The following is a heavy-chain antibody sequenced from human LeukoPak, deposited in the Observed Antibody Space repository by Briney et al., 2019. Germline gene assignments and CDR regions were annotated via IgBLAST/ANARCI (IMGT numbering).Heavy chain of an antibody. D-gene: IGHD6-19*01. CDR1: GYTFTGHY. V-gene: IGHV1-2*06. J-gene: IGHJ1*01. CDR2: INPNSGGT. Sequence: ASVKVSCKASGYTFTGHYMHWLRQAPGQGLEWMGRINPNSGGTNYAQKFQGRVTMTRDTSISTAYMELSRLRSDDTAVYYCARPEVQWLGQYEYFQHWGQGTLVTVSS. CDR3: ARPEVQWLGQYEYFQH.